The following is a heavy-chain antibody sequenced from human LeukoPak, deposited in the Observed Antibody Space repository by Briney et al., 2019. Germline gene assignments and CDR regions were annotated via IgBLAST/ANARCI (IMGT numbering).Heavy chain of an antibody. D-gene: IGHD6-6*01. CDR3: ARGGSTYVDY. V-gene: IGHV4-61*01. J-gene: IGHJ4*02. CDR2: IYYSGST. Sequence: PSETLSLTCTVSGGSVSSCCYYWSWIRQPPGKGLEWIGYIYYSGSTNYNPSLKSRVTISVDTSKNQFSLKLSSVTAADTAAYYCARGGSTYVDYWGQGTLVTVSS. CDR1: GGSVSSCCYY.